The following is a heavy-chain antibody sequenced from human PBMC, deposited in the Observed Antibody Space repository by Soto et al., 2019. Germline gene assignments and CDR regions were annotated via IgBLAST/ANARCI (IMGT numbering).Heavy chain of an antibody. CDR3: ARGYSSGPAY. J-gene: IGHJ4*02. Sequence: EVQLVESGGGLVQPGGSLRLSCAASGFTFRDHWMHWVRQAPGKGLVWVSRINSDGSTTTYADSVKGRFTISRDNAKSPLYLQLNSLRAEDTALYYCARGYSSGPAYWGQGTLVTVSS. CDR2: INSDGSTT. V-gene: IGHV3-74*01. D-gene: IGHD6-19*01. CDR1: GFTFRDHW.